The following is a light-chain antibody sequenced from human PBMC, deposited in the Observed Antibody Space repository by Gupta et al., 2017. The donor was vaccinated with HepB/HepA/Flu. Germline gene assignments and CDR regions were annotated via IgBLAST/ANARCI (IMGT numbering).Light chain of an antibody. CDR2: DSS. Sequence: EIMLTQSPATLSLSPGERATLSCRASQSVSSYLAWYQQKPDRAPRLLVYDSSNRATGIPARFSGSGSGTGFTLTISSLEPEDFAVYYCQQRSDWPWTFGQGTRLEIK. CDR3: QQRSDWPWT. V-gene: IGKV3-11*01. CDR1: QSVSSY. J-gene: IGKJ1*01.